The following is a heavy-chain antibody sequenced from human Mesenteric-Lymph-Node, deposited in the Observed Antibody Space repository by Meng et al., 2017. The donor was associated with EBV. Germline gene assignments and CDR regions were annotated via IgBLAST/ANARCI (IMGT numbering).Heavy chain of an antibody. CDR2: ISWNDDK. Sequence: ITLHDSVPTLGKPTPTLTLTFPLSGFSLNTSGVGAGWIRQPPGQVLEWLALISWNDDKRYSPSLNSRLTITKGTSKNQVVLTMTNMDPVDTGTYYCAYLLYAIIRSWGQGNLVTVSS. CDR1: GFSLNTSGVG. D-gene: IGHD5/OR15-5a*01. J-gene: IGHJ5*02. V-gene: IGHV2-5*01. CDR3: AYLLYAIIRS.